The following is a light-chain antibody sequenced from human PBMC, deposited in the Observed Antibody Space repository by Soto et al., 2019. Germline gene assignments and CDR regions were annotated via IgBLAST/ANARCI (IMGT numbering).Light chain of an antibody. CDR2: EVS. CDR1: SSDVGAYNY. J-gene: IGLJ1*01. CDR3: SSHTTSNTRV. Sequence: QSVLTQPASVSGSPGQSITISCTGTSSDVGAYNYVSWYQQHPGKAPKLIIYEVSNRPSGVSWRCSGSKSGNTASLTISGLQSEDEADYYCSSHTTSNTRVFGPGTKVTVL. V-gene: IGLV2-14*01.